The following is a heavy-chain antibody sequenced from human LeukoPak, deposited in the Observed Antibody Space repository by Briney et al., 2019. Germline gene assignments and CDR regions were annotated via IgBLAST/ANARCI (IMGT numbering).Heavy chain of an antibody. V-gene: IGHV3-15*01. CDR2: IKSKTDGGTT. CDR1: GFTFSNAW. J-gene: IGHJ4*02. D-gene: IGHD3-3*01. CDR3: TTERGGVTIFGVVIIDDY. Sequence: GGSLRLSCAASGFTFSNAWMSWVRQAPGKGLEWVGRIKSKTDGGTTDYAAPVKGRFTIPRDDSKNTLYLQMNSLKTEDTAVYYCTTERGGVTIFGVVIIDDYWGQGTLVTVSS.